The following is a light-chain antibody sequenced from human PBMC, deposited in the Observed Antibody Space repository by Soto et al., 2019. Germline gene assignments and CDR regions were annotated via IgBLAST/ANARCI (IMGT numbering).Light chain of an antibody. CDR3: SSYTSSSVWV. CDR1: SSDVGGHNY. J-gene: IGLJ3*02. V-gene: IGLV2-14*01. CDR2: EVS. Sequence: QSALTQPASVSGSPGQSVTISCTGTSSDVGGHNYVSWYQHHPGKAPKLMIYEVSNRPSGVSNRFSGSKSGSTASMTISGLQAEDEANYYCSSYTSSSVWVFGGGTKLTVL.